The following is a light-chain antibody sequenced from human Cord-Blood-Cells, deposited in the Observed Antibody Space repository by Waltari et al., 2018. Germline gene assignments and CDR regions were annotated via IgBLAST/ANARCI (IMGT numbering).Light chain of an antibody. CDR3: MQALQTPRT. Sequence: DIVMTQSPLSLPVTPGEPASISCRSSQSLLHSNGYNSLDWYLQKPGQSPQLLIYLGSNRASGVPYRFSGSGSGTDFTLKISRVEAEDVGVYYCMQALQTPRTFGQGTKVEIK. CDR2: LGS. CDR1: QSLLHSNGYNS. J-gene: IGKJ1*01. V-gene: IGKV2-28*01.